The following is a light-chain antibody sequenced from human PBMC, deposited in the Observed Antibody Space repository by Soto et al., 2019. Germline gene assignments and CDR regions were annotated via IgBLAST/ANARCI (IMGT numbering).Light chain of an antibody. CDR1: SSDIGTYNH. Sequence: ALTQPACVSGSPGQSIAISCAGTSSDIGTYNHVSWYQQHPGKAPQLIIYEDINRPSGLSSRFSGSKSGNTASLTISGLQAEDEADYFCCSYTTSSTLVCGTGTKVTVL. CDR3: CSYTTSSTLV. J-gene: IGLJ1*01. CDR2: EDI. V-gene: IGLV2-14*01.